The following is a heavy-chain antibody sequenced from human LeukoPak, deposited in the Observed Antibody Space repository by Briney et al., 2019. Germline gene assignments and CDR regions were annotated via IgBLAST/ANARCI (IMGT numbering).Heavy chain of an antibody. V-gene: IGHV3-23*01. J-gene: IGHJ4*02. D-gene: IGHD3-22*01. CDR3: AKDPRPRWLLPGTSGDYFDY. Sequence: GGSLRLSCAASGFTFSSYGMSWVRQAPGKGLEWVSAISGGGGSTYYADSVKGRFTISRDNSKNTLYLQMNSLRAEDTAVYYCAKDPRPRWLLPGTSGDYFDYWGQGTLVTVSS. CDR2: ISGGGGST. CDR1: GFTFSSYG.